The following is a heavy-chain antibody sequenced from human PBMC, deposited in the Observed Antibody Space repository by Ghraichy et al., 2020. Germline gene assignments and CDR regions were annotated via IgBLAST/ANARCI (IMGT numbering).Heavy chain of an antibody. Sequence: SETLSLTCTVSGVSVSSGSYYWSWIRQPPGKGLEWIGYIYYSGSTNYNPSLKGRVTISVDTSKNQFSLKLSSVTAADTAVDYCARGATVVTSLGYWGQGTLVTVSS. CDR1: GVSVSSGSYY. D-gene: IGHD4-23*01. CDR3: ARGATVVTSLGY. CDR2: IYYSGST. J-gene: IGHJ4*02. V-gene: IGHV4-61*01.